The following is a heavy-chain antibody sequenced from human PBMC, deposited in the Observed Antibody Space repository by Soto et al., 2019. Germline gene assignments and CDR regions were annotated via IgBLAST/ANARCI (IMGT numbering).Heavy chain of an antibody. Sequence: SETLSLTCNLSGGSFHNFYWLWIRQPPGKGLEWAGHVHYSGSTNYSPSLNSRATISLDTSKSQLSLKLRSVTAADTAMYFCARGVYYYATSGYFRFDSWGQGIPVTVSS. CDR3: ARGVYYYATSGYFRFDS. CDR2: VHYSGST. D-gene: IGHD3-16*01. J-gene: IGHJ4*02. CDR1: GGSFHNFY. V-gene: IGHV4-59*01.